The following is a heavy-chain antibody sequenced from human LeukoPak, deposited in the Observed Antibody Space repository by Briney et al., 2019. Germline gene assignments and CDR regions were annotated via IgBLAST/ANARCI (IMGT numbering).Heavy chain of an antibody. J-gene: IGHJ6*02. CDR1: GFTFSSYW. V-gene: IGHV3-7*01. CDR2: IEQDGSEK. D-gene: IGHD6-19*01. CDR3: AREGAVRDYYYYGMDV. Sequence: GGSLRLSCAASGFTFSSYWMSWVRQAPGKGLEWVANIEQDGSEKYYVDSVKGRFTISRDNAKNSLYLQMNSLRAEDTAVYYCAREGAVRDYYYYGMDVWGQGTTVTVSS.